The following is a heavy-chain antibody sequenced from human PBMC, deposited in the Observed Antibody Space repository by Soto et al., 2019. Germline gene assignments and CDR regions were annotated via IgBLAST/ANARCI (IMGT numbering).Heavy chain of an antibody. D-gene: IGHD3-22*01. V-gene: IGHV3-23*01. CDR1: GFTFKTYT. CDR3: AKGSSGHYDSFDY. J-gene: IGHJ4*02. CDR2: IIGSGSDT. Sequence: GGSLRLSCAASGFTFKTYTMNWVRQAPGQGLGWVSAIIGSGSDTYYADSVKGRFTISRDNSKNTLYLLMNSLRAEDTAVYYCAKGSSGHYDSFDYWGQGTLVTVSS.